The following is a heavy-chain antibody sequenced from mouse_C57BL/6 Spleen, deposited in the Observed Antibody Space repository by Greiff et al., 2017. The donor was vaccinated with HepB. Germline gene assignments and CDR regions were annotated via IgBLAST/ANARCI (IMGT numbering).Heavy chain of an antibody. V-gene: IGHV1-61*01. Sequence: QVQLQQPGAELVRPGSSVKLSCKASGYTFTSYWMDWVKQRPGQGLEWIGNIYPSDSETHYNQKFKDKATLTVDKSSSTAYMQLSSLTSEDSAVYYCARSRGYYPFDYWGQGTTLTVSS. D-gene: IGHD2-3*01. CDR2: IYPSDSET. J-gene: IGHJ2*01. CDR1: GYTFTSYW. CDR3: ARSRGYYPFDY.